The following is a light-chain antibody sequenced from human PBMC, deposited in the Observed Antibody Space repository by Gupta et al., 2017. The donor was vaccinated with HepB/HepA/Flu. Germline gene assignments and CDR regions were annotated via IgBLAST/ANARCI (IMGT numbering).Light chain of an antibody. V-gene: IGLV2-14*03. Sequence: QSALTQPASVSGSPGQSITISCTGTSSDIGDYNYVSWYQHHPGKAPKLVIYDVTNRPSGVSNRFSGSKSGNTASLTISGLQPEDEADYHCSSYTSSSTLVFGTGTKVTVL. CDR2: DVT. CDR3: SSYTSSSTLV. CDR1: SSDIGDYNY. J-gene: IGLJ1*01.